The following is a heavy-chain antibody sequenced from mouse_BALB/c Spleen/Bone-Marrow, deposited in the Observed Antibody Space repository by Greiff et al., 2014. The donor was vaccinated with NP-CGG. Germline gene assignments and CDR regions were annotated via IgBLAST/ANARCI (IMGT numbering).Heavy chain of an antibody. D-gene: IGHD2-3*01. CDR3: ARSRGLYDYWYFDV. Sequence: QVQLQQSGAELVKPGASVMLSCKASGYNFTSYWMNWVKQRPGQGLEWIGEIDPTDNYINYNQKVKDKGTLTVDKSSSTAYMQLSSLTSEDSAVYYWARSRGLYDYWYFDVWGAGTTVTVSS. J-gene: IGHJ1*01. V-gene: IGHV1-69*02. CDR2: IDPTDNYI. CDR1: GYNFTSYW.